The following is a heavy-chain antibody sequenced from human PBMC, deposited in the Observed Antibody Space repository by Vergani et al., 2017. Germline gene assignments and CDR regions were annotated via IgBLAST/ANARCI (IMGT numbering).Heavy chain of an antibody. CDR2: IDTDGSST. J-gene: IGHJ2*01. Sequence: EVQLVESGGGLVQPGGSLRLSCAASGFTFTSYWMHWVRQVPGKGLVWVSRIDTDGSSTTYADSVKGRFTISRDNAKNTLYLQMNSLRAEDTAVYYCATHGVASYWYFDLWGRGTLVTVSS. V-gene: IGHV3-74*01. CDR3: ATHGVASYWYFDL. CDR1: GFTFTSYW. D-gene: IGHD4-17*01.